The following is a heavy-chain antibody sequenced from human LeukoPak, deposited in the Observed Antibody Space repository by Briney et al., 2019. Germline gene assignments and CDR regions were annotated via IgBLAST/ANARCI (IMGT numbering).Heavy chain of an antibody. V-gene: IGHV4-34*01. D-gene: IGHD5-24*01. CDR2: INHSGST. CDR1: GVSFSGYY. J-gene: IGHJ6*03. CDR3: ARQGDGSTKYYYYMDV. Sequence: SETLSLTCAVYGVSFSGYYWSWIRQPPGKGLEWIGEINHSGSTNYNPSLKSRVTISVDTSKNQFSLKLSSVTAADTAVYYCARQGDGSTKYYYYMDVWGKGTTVTISS.